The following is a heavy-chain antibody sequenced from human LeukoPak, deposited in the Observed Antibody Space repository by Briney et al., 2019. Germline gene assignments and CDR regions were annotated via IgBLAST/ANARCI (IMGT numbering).Heavy chain of an antibody. CDR2: INPSGGST. J-gene: IGHJ4*02. CDR3: ASARGLRFLEWALGY. V-gene: IGHV1-46*03. Sequence: ASVKVSCRASGYTFTSYYMHWVRQAPGRGLEWMGIINPSGGSTSYARKFQGRVAMTRDTSTSTVYMELSSLRSEDTAVYYCASARGLRFLEWALGYWGQGTLVTVSS. D-gene: IGHD3-3*01. CDR1: GYTFTSYY.